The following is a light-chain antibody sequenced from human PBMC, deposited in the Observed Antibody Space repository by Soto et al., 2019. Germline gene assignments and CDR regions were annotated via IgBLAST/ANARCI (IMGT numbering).Light chain of an antibody. CDR3: CSYTSSSTDV. CDR2: DVS. CDR1: SSDVGAYNY. J-gene: IGLJ1*01. V-gene: IGLV2-14*03. Sequence: QSALTQPASVSGSPGQSITISCTGTSSDVGAYNYVSWYQQHPGKAPKLMIYDVSNRPSGVSNRFSGSKSGNTASLSISGLQAEDEAEYYCCSYTSSSTDVFGTGTKLTV.